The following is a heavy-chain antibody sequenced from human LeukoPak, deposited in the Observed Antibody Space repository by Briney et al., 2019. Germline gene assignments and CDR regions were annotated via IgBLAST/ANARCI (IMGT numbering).Heavy chain of an antibody. D-gene: IGHD4-17*01. Sequence: WASVKVSCKASGYTFTSYDINWVRQATGQGLEWMGWMNPNSGNTGHAQKFQGRVTMTRNTSISTAYMELSSLRSEDTAVYYCARVQTVGPRWFDPWGQGTLVTVSS. CDR1: GYTFTSYD. V-gene: IGHV1-8*02. CDR2: MNPNSGNT. CDR3: ARVQTVGPRWFDP. J-gene: IGHJ5*02.